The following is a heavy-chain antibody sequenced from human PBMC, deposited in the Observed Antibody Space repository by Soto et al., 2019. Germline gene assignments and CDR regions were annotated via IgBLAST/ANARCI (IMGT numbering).Heavy chain of an antibody. CDR1: GFTFSSYS. CDR2: ISSSSSYI. D-gene: IGHD3-10*01. J-gene: IGHJ4*02. V-gene: IGHV3-21*01. Sequence: PEGSLRLSCAASGFTFSSYSMNWVRQAPGKGLEWVSSISSSSSYIYYADSVKGRFTISRDNAKNSLYLQMNSLRAEDTAVYYCARESSFYGSGSYYLTWGQGTLVTVSS. CDR3: ARESSFYGSGSYYLT.